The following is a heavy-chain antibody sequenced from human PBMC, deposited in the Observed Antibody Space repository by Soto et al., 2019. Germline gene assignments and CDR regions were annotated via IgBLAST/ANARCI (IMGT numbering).Heavy chain of an antibody. CDR1: GFTFSSYG. V-gene: IGHV3-33*01. CDR3: ARGPRVSDISGWYYYFDY. CDR2: IWYDGSNK. D-gene: IGHD6-19*01. J-gene: IGHJ4*02. Sequence: QVQLVESGGGVVQPGRSLRLSCAASGFTFSSYGMHWVRQAPGKGLEWVAVIWYDGSNKYYADSVKGRFTISRDNSKNTLYLQMNSLRAEDTAVYYCARGPRVSDISGWYYYFDYWGQGTLVTVSS.